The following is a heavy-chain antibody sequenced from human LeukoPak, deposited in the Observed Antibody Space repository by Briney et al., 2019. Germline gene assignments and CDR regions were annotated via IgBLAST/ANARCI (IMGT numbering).Heavy chain of an antibody. Sequence: PGGSLRLSCSASGFSFNSYPVHWVRQAPEKGLEYVSGISRNGGSTYYADSVKGRFTISRDNSKNTLYLQMSSLRAEDTAVYYCVKESGFMVAPNSAFDIWGQGTMVTVSS. V-gene: IGHV3-64D*06. CDR3: VKESGFMVAPNSAFDI. D-gene: IGHD4/OR15-4a*01. CDR1: GFSFNSYP. CDR2: ISRNGGST. J-gene: IGHJ3*02.